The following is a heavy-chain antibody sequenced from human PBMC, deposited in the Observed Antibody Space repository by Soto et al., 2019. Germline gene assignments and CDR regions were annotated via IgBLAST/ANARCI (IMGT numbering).Heavy chain of an antibody. CDR2: SSGSGGST. Sequence: GGSLRLSCAASGFTFSSYAMSCVRQVLGEGLEWGSPSSGSGGSTYYADPVKGRFTISRDNPKNTLYLQMNSLRAEDTAVYYCAKESLNYYDSSGYHGPFDYWGQGTLVTVSS. CDR1: GFTFSSYA. V-gene: IGHV3-23*01. J-gene: IGHJ4*02. CDR3: AKESLNYYDSSGYHGPFDY. D-gene: IGHD3-22*01.